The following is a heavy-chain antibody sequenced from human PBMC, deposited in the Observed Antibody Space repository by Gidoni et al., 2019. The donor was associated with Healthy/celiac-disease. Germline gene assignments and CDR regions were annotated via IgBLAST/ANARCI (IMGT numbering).Heavy chain of an antibody. Sequence: EVQLVESGGGLVQPGRSLRLSCAASGFPFDDYAMHWVRQAPGKGLEWVSGISWNSGSIGYADSVKGRFTISRDNAKNSLYLQMNSLRAEDTALYYCAKDYYGSGSYYRSPAFDIWGQGTMVTVSS. J-gene: IGHJ3*02. CDR2: ISWNSGSI. D-gene: IGHD3-10*01. CDR1: GFPFDDYA. CDR3: AKDYYGSGSYYRSPAFDI. V-gene: IGHV3-9*01.